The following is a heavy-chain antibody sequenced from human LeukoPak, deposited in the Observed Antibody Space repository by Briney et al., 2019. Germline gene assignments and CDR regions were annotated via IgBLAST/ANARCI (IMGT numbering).Heavy chain of an antibody. J-gene: IGHJ4*02. D-gene: IGHD7-27*01. CDR3: AIDPNWGTHS. CDR2: AGWAGGTT. CDR1: GFNFDRYT. V-gene: IGHV3-43*01. Sequence: GGSLRLSCATSGFNFDRYTIHWVRQAPGKGLEWVSLAGWAGGTTYYSDSVRGRFTISRDNSKNALYLQMNSLRVEDTAVYYCAIDPNWGTHSWGQGVLVTVSS.